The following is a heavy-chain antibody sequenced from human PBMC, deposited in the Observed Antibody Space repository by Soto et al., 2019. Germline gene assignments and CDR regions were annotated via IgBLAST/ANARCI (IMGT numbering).Heavy chain of an antibody. CDR2: IYYSGST. J-gene: IGHJ6*03. CDR3: ARAPFNRGYSGYDYGYYYMEV. CDR1: GGSISSYY. V-gene: IGHV4-59*01. Sequence: SETLSLTSTVSGGSISSYYWSWIRQPPGKGLEWIGYIYYSGSTNYNPSLKSRVTISVDTSKNQFSLKLSSVTAADTAVYYCARAPFNRGYSGYDYGYYYMEVWGKGTTVSVSS. D-gene: IGHD5-12*01.